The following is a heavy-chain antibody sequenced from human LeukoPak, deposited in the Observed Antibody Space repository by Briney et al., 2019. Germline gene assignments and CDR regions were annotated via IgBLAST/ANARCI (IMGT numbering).Heavy chain of an antibody. CDR2: INHSGST. CDR1: GGSFSGYY. D-gene: IGHD6-6*01. Sequence: TSETLSLTCAVYGGSFSGYYWSWIRQPPGKGLEWIGEINHSGSTYYNPSLKSRVTISVDTSKNQFSLKLSSVTAADTAVYYCARLPPYSSSAYYFDYWGQGTLVTVSS. J-gene: IGHJ4*02. V-gene: IGHV4-34*01. CDR3: ARLPPYSSSAYYFDY.